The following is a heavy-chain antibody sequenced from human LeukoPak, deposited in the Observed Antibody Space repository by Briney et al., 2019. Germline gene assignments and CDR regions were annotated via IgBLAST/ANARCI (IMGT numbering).Heavy chain of an antibody. CDR2: INPKSGGS. CDR1: GYRFTDYY. V-gene: IGHV1-2*02. J-gene: IGHJ5*02. Sequence: ASVKVSCTASGYRFTDYYLYWVRQAPGQGLEWMGWINPKSGGSKSAQRFQGRVTMTRDTTMNTAYMEMNRLGSDDTAVYYCARDGVQSSSSVGDWLDPWGQGTRVTVSS. CDR3: ARDGVQSSSSVGDWLDP. D-gene: IGHD6-13*01.